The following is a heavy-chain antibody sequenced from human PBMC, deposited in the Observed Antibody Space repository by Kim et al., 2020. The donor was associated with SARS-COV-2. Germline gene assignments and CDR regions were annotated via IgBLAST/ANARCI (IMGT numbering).Heavy chain of an antibody. Sequence: SVKGRFTISRDNAKNSLYLQMNSLRAEDTALYYCARASVWFGESLHAFDIWGQGTMVTVSS. CDR3: ARASVWFGESLHAFDI. V-gene: IGHV3-9*01. J-gene: IGHJ3*02. D-gene: IGHD3-10*01.